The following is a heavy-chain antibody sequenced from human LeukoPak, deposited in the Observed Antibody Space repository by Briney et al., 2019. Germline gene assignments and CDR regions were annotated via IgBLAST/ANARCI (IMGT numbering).Heavy chain of an antibody. J-gene: IGHJ3*02. CDR1: GYPISSGYY. CDR2: IYYSGST. Sequence: SETLSLTCTVSGYPISSGYYWSWLRQPPGKGLEWIGYIYYSGSTNYNPSLKSRVTISVDTSKNQFSLKLSSVTAADTAVYYCARSSTLLRYIDWLQKDDAFDIWGQGTMVTVSS. D-gene: IGHD3-9*01. CDR3: ARSSTLLRYIDWLQKDDAFDI. V-gene: IGHV4-38-2*02.